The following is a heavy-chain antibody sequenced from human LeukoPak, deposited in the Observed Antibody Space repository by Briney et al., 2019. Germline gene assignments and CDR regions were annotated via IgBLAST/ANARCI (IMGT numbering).Heavy chain of an antibody. J-gene: IGHJ4*02. Sequence: SSETLSLTCSVSGGSISSYYWSWIRQPPGKGLEWIGYIYYSGSTNYNPSLKSRVTISVDTSKNQFSLKLSSVTAADTAVYYCARYGSGSYYPDYWGQGTLVTVSS. D-gene: IGHD3-10*01. CDR1: GGSISSYY. CDR2: IYYSGST. CDR3: ARYGSGSYYPDY. V-gene: IGHV4-59*01.